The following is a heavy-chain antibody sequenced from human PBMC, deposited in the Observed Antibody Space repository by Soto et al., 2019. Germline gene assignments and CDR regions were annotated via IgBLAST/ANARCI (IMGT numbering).Heavy chain of an antibody. CDR3: ASQTYDSSGYYDDY. CDR1: GGSFSGYY. V-gene: IGHV4-34*01. J-gene: IGHJ4*02. Sequence: PSETLSLTCAVYGGSFSGYYWSWIRQPPGKGLEWIGEINHSGSTNYNPSLKSRVTISVDTSKNQFSLKLSSVTAADTAVYYCASQTYDSSGYYDDYWGQGTLVTVSS. CDR2: INHSGST. D-gene: IGHD3-22*01.